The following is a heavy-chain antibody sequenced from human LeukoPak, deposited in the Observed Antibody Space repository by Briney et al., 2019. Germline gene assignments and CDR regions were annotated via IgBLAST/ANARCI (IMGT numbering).Heavy chain of an antibody. J-gene: IGHJ3*02. CDR2: IIPIFGTA. Sequence: ASVKVSCKASGGTFSSYAISWVRQAPGQGLEWMGGIIPIFGTANYAQKFQGRVTITADKSTSTAYMELSSLRSEDTAVYYCARGRTRIAAAGTDAFDIWGQGTMVTVSS. V-gene: IGHV1-69*06. CDR1: GGTFSSYA. D-gene: IGHD6-13*01. CDR3: ARGRTRIAAAGTDAFDI.